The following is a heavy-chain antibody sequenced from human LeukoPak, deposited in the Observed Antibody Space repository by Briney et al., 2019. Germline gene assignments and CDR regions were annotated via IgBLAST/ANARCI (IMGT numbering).Heavy chain of an antibody. CDR2: INQDGSEK. J-gene: IGHJ6*02. Sequence: GGSLRLSCAASGFTFSSYWMSWVRQAPGKGLEWVANINQDGSEKHYADSVNGRFTISRDNAKNSLYLQMNSLRAEDTAVYYCARYCGGDCYGMDVWGQGTTVTVSS. V-gene: IGHV3-7*01. D-gene: IGHD2-21*01. CDR1: GFTFSSYW. CDR3: ARYCGGDCYGMDV.